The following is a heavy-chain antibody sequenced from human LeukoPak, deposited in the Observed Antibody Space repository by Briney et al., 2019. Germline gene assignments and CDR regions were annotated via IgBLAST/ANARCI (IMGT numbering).Heavy chain of an antibody. Sequence: GGSLRLSCAVSGFTFSSSWMDWVRQAPGKGLEWVANIKEDGSVKNYVDSVKGRFTISRDNTKNSLYLQMNSLRAEDTAVYYCASTGSLSGSYRRGYDYWGQGTLVTVSS. V-gene: IGHV3-7*01. CDR3: ASTGSLSGSYRRGYDY. CDR2: IKEDGSVK. CDR1: GFTFSSSW. J-gene: IGHJ4*02. D-gene: IGHD1-26*01.